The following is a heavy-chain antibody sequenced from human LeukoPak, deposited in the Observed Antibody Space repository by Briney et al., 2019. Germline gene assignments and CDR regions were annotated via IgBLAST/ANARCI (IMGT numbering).Heavy chain of an antibody. Sequence: GGSLRLSCAASGFTFSSYGMHWVRQAPGKGLEWVAVISYDGSNKYYADSVKGRFTISRDNSKNTLYLQMNSLRAEDTAVYYCAKDGERSGYYIINVDYWGQGTLVTVSS. J-gene: IGHJ4*02. CDR2: ISYDGSNK. CDR3: AKDGERSGYYIINVDY. CDR1: GFTFSSYG. D-gene: IGHD3-3*01. V-gene: IGHV3-30*18.